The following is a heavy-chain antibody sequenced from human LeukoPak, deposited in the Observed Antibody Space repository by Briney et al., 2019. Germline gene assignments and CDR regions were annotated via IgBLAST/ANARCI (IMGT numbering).Heavy chain of an antibody. J-gene: IGHJ5*02. V-gene: IGHV4-31*03. CDR3: ARDAGGPYCSSTSCPNLFDP. D-gene: IGHD2-2*01. Sequence: PSETLSLTCTVSGGSISSGGYYWSWIRQHPGKGLEWIGYIYYSGSTYYNPSLKSRVTISVDTSKNQFSLKLSSVTAADTAVYYCARDAGGPYCSSTSCPNLFDPWGQGTLVTVSS. CDR1: GGSISSGGYY. CDR2: IYYSGST.